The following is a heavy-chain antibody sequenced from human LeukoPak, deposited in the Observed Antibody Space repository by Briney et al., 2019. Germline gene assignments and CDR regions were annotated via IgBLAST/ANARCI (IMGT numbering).Heavy chain of an antibody. CDR3: AKVDNSVVVPAACDY. D-gene: IGHD2-2*01. V-gene: IGHV3-23*01. CDR2: ISGSGGST. Sequence: GGSLRLSCAASGFTFSSYAMSWVRQPPGKGLEWVSSISGSGGSTYYADSVKGRFTISRDNSKNTLYLQMDSLRAEDTAVYYCAKVDNSVVVPAACDYWGQGTLVTVSS. CDR1: GFTFSSYA. J-gene: IGHJ4*02.